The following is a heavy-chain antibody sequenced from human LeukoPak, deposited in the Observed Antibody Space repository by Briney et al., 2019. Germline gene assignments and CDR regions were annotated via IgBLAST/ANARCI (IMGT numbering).Heavy chain of an antibody. Sequence: GGSLRLSCVASGFTFTSYAMSWVRQAPGKGLEWVSAISGSGGSTYYQDSVKGRFTISRDNSKNTLDLQMNSLRAEDTAVYYCAKEELAAAGRYLDSWGQGTPVTVSP. CDR3: AKEELAAAGRYLDS. CDR1: GFTFTSYA. J-gene: IGHJ4*02. V-gene: IGHV3-23*01. CDR2: ISGSGGST. D-gene: IGHD6-13*01.